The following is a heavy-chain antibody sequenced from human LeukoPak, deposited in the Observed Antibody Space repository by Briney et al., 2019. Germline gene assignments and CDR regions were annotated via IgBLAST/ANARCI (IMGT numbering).Heavy chain of an antibody. V-gene: IGHV4-30-2*05. Sequence: PSETLSLTCTVSGASISSGTYSWSWIRQPPGEGLEWIGYIYHTGSTYYNPSLKSRVTISVDTSKNQFSLKLSSVTAADTAVYYCARDARQSPPFSFDYWGQGTLVTVSS. CDR2: IYHTGST. CDR1: GASISSGTYS. CDR3: ARDARQSPPFSFDY. J-gene: IGHJ4*02.